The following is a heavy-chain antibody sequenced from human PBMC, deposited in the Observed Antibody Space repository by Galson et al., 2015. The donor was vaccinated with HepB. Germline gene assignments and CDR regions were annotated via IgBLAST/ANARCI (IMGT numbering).Heavy chain of an antibody. CDR2: TWYDGSKK. Sequence: LRLSCAASGFTLSSYGMHWVRQAPGKGPEWVAVTWYDGSKKFYADSVRGRFTISRDNSKNTLYLQMNSLRAEDTAMYYCARNKGGGMDVWGQGTTVTVSS. CDR1: GFTLSSYG. D-gene: IGHD2-15*01. J-gene: IGHJ6*02. CDR3: ARNKGGGMDV. V-gene: IGHV3-33*01.